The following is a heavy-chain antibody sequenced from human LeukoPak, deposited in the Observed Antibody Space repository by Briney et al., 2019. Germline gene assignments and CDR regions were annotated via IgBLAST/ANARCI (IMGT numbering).Heavy chain of an antibody. CDR1: GYTFTAYY. J-gene: IGHJ4*02. CDR3: ARDWGGYSYGYYDY. D-gene: IGHD5-18*01. CDR2: INPNSGVT. Sequence: ASVKVSCKASGYTFTAYYMHWVRQAPGQGLEWMGWINPNSGVTNYAQKFQGRVTMTRDTSISTAYMELSRLRSDDTAVYYCARDWGGYSYGYYDYWGQGTLVTVSS. V-gene: IGHV1-2*02.